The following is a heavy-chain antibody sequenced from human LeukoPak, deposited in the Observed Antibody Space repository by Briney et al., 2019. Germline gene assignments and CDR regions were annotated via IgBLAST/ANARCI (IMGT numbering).Heavy chain of an antibody. J-gene: IGHJ4*02. D-gene: IGHD6-19*01. V-gene: IGHV4-34*01. Sequence: SETLSLTCAVYGGSFSGYYWSWIRQPPGKGLEWIGEINHSGSTNYNPSLKSRVTISVDTSKNQFSLKLSSVTAADTAVYYCARGFRALAVWWGQGTLVTVSS. CDR1: GGSFSGYY. CDR3: ARGFRALAVW. CDR2: INHSGST.